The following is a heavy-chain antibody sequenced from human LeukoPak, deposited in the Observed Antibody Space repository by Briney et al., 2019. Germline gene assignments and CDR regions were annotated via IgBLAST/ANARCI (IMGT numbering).Heavy chain of an antibody. CDR3: ARGVPYFDY. Sequence: GGSLRLSCAASGFTFSNYGMHWVRQAPGKGLDWVAIISYDGSNENYADSVKGRFTISRDNSKNTLYLQMNSLRAEDTAVYYCARGVPYFDYWGQGTLVTVSS. V-gene: IGHV3-30*12. CDR1: GFTFSNYG. CDR2: ISYDGSNE. J-gene: IGHJ4*02.